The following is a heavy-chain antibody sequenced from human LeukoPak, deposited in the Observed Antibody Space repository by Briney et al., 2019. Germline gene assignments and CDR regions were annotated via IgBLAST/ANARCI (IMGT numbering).Heavy chain of an antibody. CDR1: GFTFSDYA. CDR2: ISGSGAST. CDR3: AKGASSGWLLYWFDP. V-gene: IGHV3-23*01. J-gene: IGHJ5*02. D-gene: IGHD6-19*01. Sequence: GGSLGLSCAASGFTFSDYAMTWVRQAPGKGLQWVSGISGSGASTYYGDSVKGRFVISRDNSKNTLYLQIDSLRAEDTAVYYCAKGASSGWLLYWFDPWGQGTLVTVSS.